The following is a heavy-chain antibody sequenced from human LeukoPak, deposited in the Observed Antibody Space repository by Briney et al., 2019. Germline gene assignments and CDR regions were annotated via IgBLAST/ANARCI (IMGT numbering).Heavy chain of an antibody. J-gene: IGHJ4*02. V-gene: IGHV4-34*01. Sequence: PSETLSLTCAVYGGSFSGYYWSWIRQPPGKGLEWIGEINHSGSTNYNPSLKSRVTISVDTSKNQFSLKLSSVTAADTAVYYCARHFSAMVTVDYWGQGTLVTVSS. CDR1: GGSFSGYY. D-gene: IGHD5-18*01. CDR2: INHSGST. CDR3: ARHFSAMVTVDY.